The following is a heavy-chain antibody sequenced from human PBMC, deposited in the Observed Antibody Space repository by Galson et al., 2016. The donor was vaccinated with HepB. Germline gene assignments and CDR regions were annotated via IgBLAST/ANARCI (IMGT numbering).Heavy chain of an antibody. Sequence: SETLSLTCSVSGDSISSSGDYWGWIRQPPGKGPEWIGSIHFSGSTYHNPSLKSRVSMSVDTSKKQFSLRVNSVTAADTAVYYCARRYCSGDRCYSPFDYWGQGTLVTVSS. CDR1: GDSISSSGDY. V-gene: IGHV4-39*01. CDR3: ARRYCSGDRCYSPFDY. J-gene: IGHJ4*02. CDR2: IHFSGST. D-gene: IGHD2-15*01.